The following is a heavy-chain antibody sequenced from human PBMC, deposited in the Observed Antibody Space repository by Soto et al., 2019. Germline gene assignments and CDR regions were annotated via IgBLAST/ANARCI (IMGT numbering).Heavy chain of an antibody. V-gene: IGHV3-7*01. J-gene: IGHJ4*02. CDR1: GFTFSSYW. CDR3: ARDLNYYGSGSYSWELGY. Sequence: EVQLVESGGGLVQPGGSLRLSCAASGFTFSSYWMSWVRQAPGKGLEWVANIKQDGSEKYYVDSVKGRFTISRDNAKNSLYLQMNSLRAEDTAVYYCARDLNYYGSGSYSWELGYWGQGTLVTVSS. D-gene: IGHD3-10*01. CDR2: IKQDGSEK.